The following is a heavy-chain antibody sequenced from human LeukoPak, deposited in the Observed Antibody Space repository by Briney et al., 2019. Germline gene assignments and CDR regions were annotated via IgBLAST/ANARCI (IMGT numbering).Heavy chain of an antibody. CDR1: GFTFSNYW. CDR2: IKQDGSEQ. CDR3: ARDTSSIVGPRFDY. V-gene: IGHV3-7*01. J-gene: IGHJ4*02. Sequence: GGPLRLSCAASGFTFSNYWMSWVRQAPGKGLEWVAIIKQDGSEQYYVDSVKGRFTISRDNAENSLYLQMNGLRAEDTAVYYCARDTSSIVGPRFDYWGKGTLVTVSS. D-gene: IGHD1-26*01.